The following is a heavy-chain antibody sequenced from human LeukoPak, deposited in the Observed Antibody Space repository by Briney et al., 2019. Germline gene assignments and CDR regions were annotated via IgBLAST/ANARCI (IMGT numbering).Heavy chain of an antibody. Sequence: GGSLRLSCAASGFTFDDYAMHRVRQAPGKGLEWVSGISWNSGSIGYADSVKGRFTISRDNAKNSLYLQMNSLRAEDTALYYCAKDIAARYYYYMDVWGKGTTVTVSS. CDR3: AKDIAARYYYYMDV. J-gene: IGHJ6*03. CDR1: GFTFDDYA. V-gene: IGHV3-9*01. CDR2: ISWNSGSI. D-gene: IGHD6-6*01.